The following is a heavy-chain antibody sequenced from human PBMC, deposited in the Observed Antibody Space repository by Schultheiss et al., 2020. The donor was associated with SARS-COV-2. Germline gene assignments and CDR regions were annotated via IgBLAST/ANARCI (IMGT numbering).Heavy chain of an antibody. D-gene: IGHD3-10*01. CDR3: ARTIWFGKNNYFDY. CDR2: INHTGST. Sequence: SETLSLTCTVSGGSISSSSYYWGWIRQPPGKGLEWIGEINHTGSTNYNPSLKSRVTMSVDTSKNQFSLKLSSVTAADTAVYYCARTIWFGKNNYFDYWGQGTLVTVSS. J-gene: IGHJ4*02. V-gene: IGHV4-39*07. CDR1: GGSISSSSYY.